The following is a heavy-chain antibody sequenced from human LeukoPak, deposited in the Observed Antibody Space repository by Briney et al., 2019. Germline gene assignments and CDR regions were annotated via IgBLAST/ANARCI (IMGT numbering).Heavy chain of an antibody. CDR3: DPSSGPKVDFDY. CDR2: IRYDGSNK. D-gene: IGHD3-22*01. CDR1: GFTFNNYG. V-gene: IGHV3-30*02. Sequence: PGGSLRLSCAASGFTFNNYGMHWVRQAPGKGLEWVAFIRYDGSNKYYADSVKGRFTISRDNSKNTLYLQMNSLRAEDTAVYYCDPSSGPKVDFDYWGQGTLVTVSS. J-gene: IGHJ4*02.